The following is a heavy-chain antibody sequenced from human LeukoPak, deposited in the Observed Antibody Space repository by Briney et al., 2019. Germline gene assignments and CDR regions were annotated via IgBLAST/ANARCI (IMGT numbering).Heavy chain of an antibody. Sequence: ASVKVSCKASGYTFTSYGISWVRQAPGQGLEWMGWISAYNGNTNYAQKLQGRVTMTTDTSTSTAYMELRSLRSDDTAVYYCATGRPRDTVLVPVPTFDYWGQGTLVTVSS. V-gene: IGHV1-18*01. D-gene: IGHD5-18*01. J-gene: IGHJ4*02. CDR1: GYTFTSYG. CDR3: ATGRPRDTVLVPVPTFDY. CDR2: ISAYNGNT.